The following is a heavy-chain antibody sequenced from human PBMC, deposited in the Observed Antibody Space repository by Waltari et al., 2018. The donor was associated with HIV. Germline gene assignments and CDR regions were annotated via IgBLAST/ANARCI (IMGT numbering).Heavy chain of an antibody. CDR3: ARVFMRTVNYFDSRLGH. CDR1: GYTFSDYY. V-gene: IGHV1-2*02. J-gene: IGHJ5*02. CDR2: INPDGDSK. D-gene: IGHD3-22*01. Sequence: VQLVQSVAEVKTPGASVKVSCKLSGYTFSDYYMHWARQAHGHGLEWMGWINPDGDSKRYAEKVQGRVTITRDTSISTAYMELSRLRFDDTAVYYCARVFMRTVNYFDSRLGHWGQGTLVTVSS.